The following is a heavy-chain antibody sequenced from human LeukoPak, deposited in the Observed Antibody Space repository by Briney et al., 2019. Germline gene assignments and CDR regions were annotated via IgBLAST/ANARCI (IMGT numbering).Heavy chain of an antibody. D-gene: IGHD7-27*01. CDR2: INHSGST. Sequence: SETLSLTCTVSGGSISSGDYYWSWIRQPPGKGLEWIGEINHSGSTNYNPSLKSRVTISVDTSKNQFSLKLSSVTAADTAVYYCARWLTNWDSFDYWGQGTLVTVSS. V-gene: IGHV4-39*07. CDR1: GGSISSGDYY. CDR3: ARWLTNWDSFDY. J-gene: IGHJ4*02.